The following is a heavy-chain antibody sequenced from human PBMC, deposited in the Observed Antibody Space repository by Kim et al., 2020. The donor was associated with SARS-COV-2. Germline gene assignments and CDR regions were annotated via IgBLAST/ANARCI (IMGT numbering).Heavy chain of an antibody. V-gene: IGHV3-53*04. CDR3: ATGNTYFAY. CDR1: GFTVNTNY. J-gene: IGHJ4*02. CDR2: IYTGGSA. Sequence: GGSLRLSCAASGFTVNTNYITWVRQAPGKGLEWVSIIYTGGSAYYADSVKGRFTISRHTSKNTVYLQMNSLRPEDTAVYYCATGNTYFAYWGQGALVTVSS. D-gene: IGHD1-7*01.